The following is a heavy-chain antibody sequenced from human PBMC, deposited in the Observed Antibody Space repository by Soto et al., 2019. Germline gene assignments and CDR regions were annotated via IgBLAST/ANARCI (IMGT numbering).Heavy chain of an antibody. J-gene: IGHJ4*02. CDR1: GFNLSHPW. Sequence: LRLSCVASGFNLSHPWMTWVRQAAGKGLEWVGRIKSKTDGGTADYAAPVKGRATISRDDSKNTVYLQMNSLKTEDTAVYYCTTGIYYDILTGYHNVAYWGQGALVTVSS. D-gene: IGHD3-9*01. CDR2: IKSKTDGGTA. V-gene: IGHV3-15*01. CDR3: TTGIYYDILTGYHNVAY.